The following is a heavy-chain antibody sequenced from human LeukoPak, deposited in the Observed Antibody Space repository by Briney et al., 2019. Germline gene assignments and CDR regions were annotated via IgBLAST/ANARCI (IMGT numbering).Heavy chain of an antibody. D-gene: IGHD3-10*01. J-gene: IGHJ3*02. CDR2: IYTSGST. Sequence: SETLSLTCTVSGGSISSYYWSWIRQPAGKGLEWIGRIYTSGSTNYNPSLKSRVTMSVDTSKNQFSLKLSSVTAADTAVYYCARDLLWFGESDAFDIWGQGTMVTVSS. V-gene: IGHV4-4*07. CDR1: GGSISSYY. CDR3: ARDLLWFGESDAFDI.